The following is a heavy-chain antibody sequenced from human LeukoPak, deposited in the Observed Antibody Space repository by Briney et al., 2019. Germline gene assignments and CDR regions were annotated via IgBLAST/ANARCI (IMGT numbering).Heavy chain of an antibody. Sequence: SETLSLTCTVSVGSIRSCYWSWMRQPPGKGLEGIGYIYYSGSTNYNPSLKRRVTISVDTSNNQFSLKLSSGTAAETAVYYWARDLDYEGIDYWGEGSLVSVCS. J-gene: IGHJ4*02. D-gene: IGHD3-22*01. CDR3: ARDLDYEGIDY. CDR1: VGSIRSCY. CDR2: IYYSGST. V-gene: IGHV4-59*01.